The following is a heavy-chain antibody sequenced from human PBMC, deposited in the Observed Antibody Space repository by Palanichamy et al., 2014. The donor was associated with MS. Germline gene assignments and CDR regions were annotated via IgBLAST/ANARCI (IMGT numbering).Heavy chain of an antibody. J-gene: IGHJ4*02. CDR1: GGTFSSYT. CDR3: ARIRVTGTTVSDY. Sequence: QVQLVQSGAEVKKPGSSVKVSCKASGGTFSSYTISWVRQAPGQGLEWMGRIIPILGIANYAQKFQGRVTITADKSTSTAYMELSSLRSEDTAVYYCARIRVTGTTVSDYWGQGTLVTVSS. V-gene: IGHV1-69*02. D-gene: IGHD1-20*01. CDR2: IIPILGIA.